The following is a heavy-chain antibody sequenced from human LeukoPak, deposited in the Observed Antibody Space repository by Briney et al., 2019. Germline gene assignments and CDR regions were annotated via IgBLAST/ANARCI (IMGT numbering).Heavy chain of an antibody. CDR3: AISYGDYYYY. CDR1: GFSFSSYG. CDR2: ISYDGSNK. D-gene: IGHD4-17*01. J-gene: IGHJ4*02. V-gene: IGHV3-30*03. Sequence: GGSLRLSCAASGFSFSSYGMHWVRQAPGKGLEWVAVISYDGSNKYYADSVKGRFTISRDNSKNTLYLQMNSLRAEDTAVYYCAISYGDYYYYWGQGTLVTVSS.